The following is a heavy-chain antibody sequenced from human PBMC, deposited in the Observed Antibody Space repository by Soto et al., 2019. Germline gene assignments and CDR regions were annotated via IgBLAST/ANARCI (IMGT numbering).Heavy chain of an antibody. Sequence: QVQLVQSGAEEKKPGASVKVSCKASGYTFTSYAMHWVRQAPGQRLEWMGWINAGNGNTKYSQKFRGRVTITRDTAASTAYMELSSLRSEDTAVYDCARSIVVVTAPDYWGQGTLVTVSS. D-gene: IGHD2-21*02. J-gene: IGHJ4*02. V-gene: IGHV1-3*05. CDR2: INAGNGNT. CDR3: ARSIVVVTAPDY. CDR1: GYTFTSYA.